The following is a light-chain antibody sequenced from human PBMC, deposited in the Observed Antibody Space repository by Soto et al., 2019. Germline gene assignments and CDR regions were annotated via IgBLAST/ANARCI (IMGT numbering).Light chain of an antibody. V-gene: IGKV3-11*01. CDR3: QQRSNWPTIT. CDR2: DAS. J-gene: IGKJ5*01. Sequence: EIVWTQSPATLSLSPGERATLSARASRSFGSYLAWYQQKPGQAPRPLIYDASNRATGIPARFSGSGSGTDFTLTISSLEPEDFAVYYCQQRSNWPTITFGQGTRLEIK. CDR1: RSFGSY.